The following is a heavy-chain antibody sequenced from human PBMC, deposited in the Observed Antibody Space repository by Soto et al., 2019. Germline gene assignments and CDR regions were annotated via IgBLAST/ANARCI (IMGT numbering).Heavy chain of an antibody. CDR1: GFAFSTYV. J-gene: IGHJ4*02. D-gene: IGHD1-26*01. CDR2: INSGSSLI. Sequence: GSLRLSCAASGFAFSTYVMNWVRQAPGKGLEWVSYINSGSSLIYYADSVRGRFTISRDNAKNLLYLQMDSLRAEDTAVYYCARTIVGATVRFDYWGQGTQVTVSS. V-gene: IGHV3-48*01. CDR3: ARTIVGATVRFDY.